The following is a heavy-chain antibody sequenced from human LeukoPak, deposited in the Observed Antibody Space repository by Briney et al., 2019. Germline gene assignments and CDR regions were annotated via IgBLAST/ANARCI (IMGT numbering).Heavy chain of an antibody. CDR1: GYSFTSYW. CDR3: ARPYDSGTPRAFDI. CDR2: FYPGGSDT. D-gene: IGHD3-10*01. J-gene: IGHJ3*02. V-gene: IGHV5-51*01. Sequence: GESLKISCKGSGYSFTSYWIGWVRQMPGKGLEWMGIFYPGGSDTRYSPSFQGQVSISADKSISTAYLQWSSLKASDTAMYYCARPYDSGTPRAFDIWGQGTMVTVSS.